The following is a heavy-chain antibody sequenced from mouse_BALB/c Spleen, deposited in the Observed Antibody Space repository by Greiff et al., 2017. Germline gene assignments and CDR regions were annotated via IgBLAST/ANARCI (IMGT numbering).Heavy chain of an antibody. Sequence: EVQRVESGGGLVQPGGSLKLSCAASGFTFSSFGMHWVRQAPEKGLEWVAYISSGSSTTYYADTVKGRFTISRDNPKNTLFLQMTSLRSEDTAMYYCARKDYGNWYFDVWGEGTTVTVSS. D-gene: IGHD2-1*01. CDR1: GFTFSSFG. V-gene: IGHV5-17*02. J-gene: IGHJ1*01. CDR2: ISSGSSTT. CDR3: ARKDYGNWYFDV.